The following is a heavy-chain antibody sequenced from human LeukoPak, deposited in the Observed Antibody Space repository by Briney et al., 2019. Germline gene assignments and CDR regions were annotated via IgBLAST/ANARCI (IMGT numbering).Heavy chain of an antibody. J-gene: IGHJ4*02. CDR1: GFTFSSYA. V-gene: IGHV3-30-3*01. CDR2: ISYDGSNK. CDR3: AKDIAAAGIGDY. Sequence: GGSLRLSCAASGFTFSSYAMHWVRQAPGKGLEWVAVISYDGSNKYYADSVKGRFTISRDNSKNTLYLQMNSLRAEDTAVYYCAKDIAAAGIGDYWGQGTLVTVSS. D-gene: IGHD6-13*01.